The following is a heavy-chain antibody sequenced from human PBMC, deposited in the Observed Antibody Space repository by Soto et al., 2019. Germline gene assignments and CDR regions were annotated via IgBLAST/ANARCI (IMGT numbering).Heavy chain of an antibody. V-gene: IGHV3-23*01. D-gene: IGHD6-6*01. CDR3: AKEKFSTSTYHHYAMDV. CDR1: GFPFRDYA. CDR2: IACCGGST. J-gene: IGHJ6*02. Sequence: EVQLLESGGGLVQPGGSLRLSCAASGFPFRDYAMSWVRQAPGKGLEWVSVIACCGGSTYSADFVRGRFTISRDSSKNTLYLQINNLRAEDTAIYYCAKEKFSTSTYHHYAMDVWGQGTTVTVSS.